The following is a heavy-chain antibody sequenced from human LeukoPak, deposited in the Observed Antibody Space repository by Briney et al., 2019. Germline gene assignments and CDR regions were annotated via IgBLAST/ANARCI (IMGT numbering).Heavy chain of an antibody. J-gene: IGHJ3*02. CDR3: ARHGGLRRSFDI. CDR2: IYYSGST. Sequence: PSETLSLTCTVSGGSVTTSSYYWGWIRQPPGKGLEWIGYIYYSGSTNYNPSLKSRVTISVDTSKNQFSLKLNSVTAADTAVYYCARHGGLRRSFDIWGQGTMVTVSS. V-gene: IGHV4-61*05. CDR1: GGSVTTSSYY. D-gene: IGHD3-16*01.